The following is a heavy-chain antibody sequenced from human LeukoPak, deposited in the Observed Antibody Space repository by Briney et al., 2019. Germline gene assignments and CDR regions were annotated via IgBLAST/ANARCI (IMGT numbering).Heavy chain of an antibody. CDR3: ARDGGRDWFDP. V-gene: IGHV4-38-2*02. CDR1: GYSISSGYY. J-gene: IGHJ5*02. Sequence: ASETLSLTCAVSGYSISSGYYWGWIRQPPGKGLEWIGSIYHSGSTYYNPSLKSRVTISVDTSKNQFSLKLSSVTAADTAVYYCARDGGRDWFDPWGQGTLVTVSS. D-gene: IGHD6-25*01. CDR2: IYHSGST.